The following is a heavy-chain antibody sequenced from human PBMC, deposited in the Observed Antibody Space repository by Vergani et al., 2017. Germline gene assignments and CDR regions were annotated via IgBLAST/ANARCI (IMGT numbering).Heavy chain of an antibody. Sequence: QVQLVQSGAEVKKPGSSVKVSCKASGGTFSSYAISWVRQAPGQGLEWMGGIIPIFGTANYAQKFQGRVTITADESTSTAYMELSSLRSEDTAVYYCARGIVVVAANPPYDSSGYYYYFDYWGQGTLVTVSS. CDR1: GGTFSSYA. D-gene: IGHD3-22*01. J-gene: IGHJ4*02. V-gene: IGHV1-69*12. CDR2: IIPIFGTA. CDR3: ARGIVVVAANPPYDSSGYYYYFDY.